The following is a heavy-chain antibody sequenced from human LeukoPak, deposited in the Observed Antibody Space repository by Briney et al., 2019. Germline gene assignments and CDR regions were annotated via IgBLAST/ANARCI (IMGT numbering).Heavy chain of an antibody. V-gene: IGHV4-38-2*01. Sequence: PSETLSLTCAVSGYSISIAYYWGWIRQPPGKGLEWIGRIFRGGSTSYNPSLMSRLTMSMDTSKNQFSLQLTSVTAADTAVYYCAIYDSRGSGSTQLEYWGQGILVTISS. CDR2: IFRGGST. CDR3: AIYDSRGSGSTQLEY. J-gene: IGHJ4*02. CDR1: GYSISIAYY. D-gene: IGHD3-3*01.